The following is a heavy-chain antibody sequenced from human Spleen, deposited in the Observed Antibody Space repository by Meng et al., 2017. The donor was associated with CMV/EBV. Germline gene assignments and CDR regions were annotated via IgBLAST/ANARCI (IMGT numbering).Heavy chain of an antibody. CDR3: ATFVWNYDFWSVLDY. CDR2: INPKSGDT. J-gene: IGHJ4*02. V-gene: IGHV1-2*02. D-gene: IGHD3-3*01. CDR1: GYSFTGFY. Sequence: ASVKVSCKASGYSFTGFYLHWVRQAPGQGLELMAWINPKSGDTKYAQKFQGRVTMTRDTSISTVYMELSRLKSDDTAVYYCATFVWNYDFWSVLDYWGQGTLVTVSS.